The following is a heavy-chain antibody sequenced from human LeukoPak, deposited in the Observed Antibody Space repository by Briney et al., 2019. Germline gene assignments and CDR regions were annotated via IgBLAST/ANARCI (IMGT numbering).Heavy chain of an antibody. CDR1: GGSISNYY. J-gene: IGHJ4*02. CDR3: ARDRGFGELHLDY. Sequence: SETLSLTCTVSGGSISNYYWNWIRQPAGKGLEWIGRVYTSGSTNYNPSLKSRVTMSVDTSKNQFSLKLRSVTAADTAVYYCARDRGFGELHLDYWGQGTLVTVSS. D-gene: IGHD3-10*01. V-gene: IGHV4-4*07. CDR2: VYTSGST.